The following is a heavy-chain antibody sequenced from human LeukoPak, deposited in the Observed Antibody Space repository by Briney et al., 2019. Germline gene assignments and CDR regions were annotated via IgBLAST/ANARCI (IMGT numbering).Heavy chain of an antibody. CDR3: GRVSRDGELYVDP. CDR1: GGFISNGNYY. CDR2: IYYSGST. J-gene: IGHJ5*02. Sequence: SQTLSLTCTVSGGFISNGNYYWSWLRQPPGPGLDWVGYIYYSGSTYYNLSLQSRITISVDTSRNQFSQRLSSVTGADTAVYYCGRVSRDGELYVDPWGQGTLVTVSS. D-gene: IGHD3-10*01. V-gene: IGHV4-30-4*08.